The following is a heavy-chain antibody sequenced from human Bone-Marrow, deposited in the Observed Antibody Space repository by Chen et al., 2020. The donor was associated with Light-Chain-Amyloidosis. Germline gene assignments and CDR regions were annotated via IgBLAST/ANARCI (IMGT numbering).Heavy chain of an antibody. Sequence: EVQMSESGGGLVQPGGSLRLSCAASGCTVSNYAMNWVRQAPGKGLECVSTISGGGAGTYYADSVRGRFTISRDNSKNTLYLQMNSLRAEDTAVYYCARAPTSVAPPYFFDYWGQGILVAVSS. CDR2: ISGGGAGT. J-gene: IGHJ4*02. CDR3: ARAPTSVAPPYFFDY. V-gene: IGHV3-23*01. CDR1: GCTVSNYA.